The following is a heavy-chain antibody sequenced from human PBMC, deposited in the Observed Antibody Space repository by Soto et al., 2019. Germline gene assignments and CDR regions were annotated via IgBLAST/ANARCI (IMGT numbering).Heavy chain of an antibody. CDR3: TREKN. V-gene: IGHV3-7*05. J-gene: IGHJ4*02. CDR2: IKQDGSEK. Sequence: ELQLVESGGDLVQPGGSLRLSYAGAEFTCSTCWMGWVRQSPGKGPEWVANIKQDGSEKFYLDSVKGRFTISRDNAKKSLYLQMNSLRAEDTAVYYCTREKNWGQGTLVTVSS. CDR1: EFTCSTCW.